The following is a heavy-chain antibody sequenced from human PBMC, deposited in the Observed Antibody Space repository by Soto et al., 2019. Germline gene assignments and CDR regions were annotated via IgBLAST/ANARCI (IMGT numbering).Heavy chain of an antibody. J-gene: IGHJ6*02. CDR2: IYYSGST. V-gene: IGHV4-61*01. CDR1: GGSVSSGSYY. Sequence: QVQLQESGPGLVKPSETLSLTCTVSGGSVSSGSYYWSWIRQPPGKGLEWIGYIYYSGSTNYNPSLKSRVTISVDTSKNQFSLKLSSVTAADTAVYYCARDYGYSYGAYSYYYGMDVWGQGTTVTVSS. D-gene: IGHD5-18*01. CDR3: ARDYGYSYGAYSYYYGMDV.